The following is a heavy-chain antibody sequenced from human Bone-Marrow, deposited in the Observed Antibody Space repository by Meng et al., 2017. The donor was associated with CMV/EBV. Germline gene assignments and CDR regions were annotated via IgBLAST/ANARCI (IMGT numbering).Heavy chain of an antibody. CDR2: ISPSGST. V-gene: IGHV4-4*02. Sequence: PSETLFLTCAVSDGSISNGKGLNWVHQPPGKGLEWVGVISPSGSTDYNPSLKSRVTISVDKSRKQFSLKLNSVTAADTAVYYCMTGDLWGQGTLVTVSS. J-gene: IGHJ4*02. CDR1: DGSISNGKG. D-gene: IGHD7-27*01. CDR3: MTGDL.